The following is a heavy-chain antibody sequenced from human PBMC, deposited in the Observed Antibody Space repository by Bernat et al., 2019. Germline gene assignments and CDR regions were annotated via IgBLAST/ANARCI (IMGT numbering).Heavy chain of an antibody. CDR2: IKPDGSEK. CDR3: ARVSSSSWYGAHYFDY. D-gene: IGHD6-13*01. CDR1: GFTFSNYF. Sequence: EVQLVESGGGLVQPGGSLRLSCTASGFTFSNYFMAWVRQAPGKGLEWVADIKPDGSEKYYVDSVKGRFTISRDNSKNTLYLQMNSLRAEDTAVYYCARVSSSSWYGAHYFDYWGQGTLVTVSS. V-gene: IGHV3-7*01. J-gene: IGHJ4*02.